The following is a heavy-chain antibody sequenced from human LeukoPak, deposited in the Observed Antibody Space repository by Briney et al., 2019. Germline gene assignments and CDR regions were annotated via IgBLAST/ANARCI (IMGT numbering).Heavy chain of an antibody. Sequence: PSETLSLTCAVSGGSISSSNWWSWVRQPPGKGLEWIGEIYHSGSTNYNPSLKSRATTSVDKSKNQFSLKLSSVTAADTAVYYCARRGPDAFDIWGQGTMVTVSS. CDR2: IYHSGST. V-gene: IGHV4-4*02. CDR3: ARRGPDAFDI. J-gene: IGHJ3*02. D-gene: IGHD3-16*01. CDR1: GGSISSSNW.